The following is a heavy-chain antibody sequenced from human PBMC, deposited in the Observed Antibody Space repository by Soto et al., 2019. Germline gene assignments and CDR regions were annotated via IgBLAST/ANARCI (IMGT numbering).Heavy chain of an antibody. Sequence: GGSLRLSCAASGFTFSSYAMHWVRQAPGKGLEWVAVISYDGSNKYYADSVKGRFTISRDNSKNTLYLQMNSLRAEDTAVYYCAREWLEASLSLDYWGQGTLVTVSS. V-gene: IGHV3-30-3*01. D-gene: IGHD6-19*01. CDR2: ISYDGSNK. CDR3: AREWLEASLSLDY. CDR1: GFTFSSYA. J-gene: IGHJ4*02.